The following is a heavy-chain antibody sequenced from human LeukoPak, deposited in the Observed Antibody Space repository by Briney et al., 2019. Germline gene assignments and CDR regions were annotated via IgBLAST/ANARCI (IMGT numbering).Heavy chain of an antibody. D-gene: IGHD2-15*01. J-gene: IGHJ3*02. CDR3: LVLGYCSGGSCPPNAFDI. CDR2: INPSGGST. V-gene: IGHV1-46*01. CDR1: GYTFTSYY. Sequence: ASVKVSCKASGYTFTSYYMHWVRQAPGQGLEWMGIINPSGGSTSYAQKFQGRVTMTRDTSTSTVYMELSSLRSEDTAVYYCLVLGYCSGGSCPPNAFDIWGQGTTVTVSS.